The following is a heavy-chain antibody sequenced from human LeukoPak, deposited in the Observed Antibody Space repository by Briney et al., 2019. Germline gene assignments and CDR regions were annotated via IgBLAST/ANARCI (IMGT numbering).Heavy chain of an antibody. Sequence: GRSLRLSCAASGFTFSSHGMHCVRQAPGKGLEWVAVIWYDGSNKYYADSVKGRFTISRDNSKNMVSLQMNRLRAEDTAVYYCARGEDQLDYWGQGTLVTVSS. CDR1: GFTFSSHG. CDR3: ARGEDQLDY. CDR2: IWYDGSNK. V-gene: IGHV3-33*01. J-gene: IGHJ4*02.